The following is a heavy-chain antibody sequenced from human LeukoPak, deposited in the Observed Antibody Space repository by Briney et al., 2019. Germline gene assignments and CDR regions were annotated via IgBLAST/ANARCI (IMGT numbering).Heavy chain of an antibody. CDR3: ARDRWPDFWSVYGAFDI. CDR2: IYYSGST. Sequence: SETLSLTCTVSGGSISSYYWSWIRQPPGKGLEWIGYIYYSGSTNYNPSLKSRVTISVYTSKNQFSLKLSSVPAADTAVYYWARDRWPDFWSVYGAFDIWGQGTMVTVSS. D-gene: IGHD3-3*01. J-gene: IGHJ3*02. CDR1: GGSISSYY. V-gene: IGHV4-59*01.